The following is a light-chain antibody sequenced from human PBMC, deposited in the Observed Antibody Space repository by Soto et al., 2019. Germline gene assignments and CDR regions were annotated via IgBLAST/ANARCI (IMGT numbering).Light chain of an antibody. J-gene: IGKJ5*01. V-gene: IGKV1-33*01. CDR2: GAT. Sequence: DIQMTQSPSSLSSSLGERATLSCKASQDISNSLNWYQQLTAKPPKLLIYGATNLEAGVPLRFSGRGAWTHVTFTIASLEPEDIATYSCQQYDDLPSITFGQGTRLEIK. CDR3: QQYDDLPSIT. CDR1: QDISNS.